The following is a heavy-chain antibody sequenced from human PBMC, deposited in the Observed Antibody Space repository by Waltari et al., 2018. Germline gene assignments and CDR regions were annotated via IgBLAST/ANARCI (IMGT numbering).Heavy chain of an antibody. CDR2: ISGSGGST. CDR3: AKAVSGDYYFDY. Sequence: EVQLLESGGGLVQPGGSLRLSCAASGFTFSRYAMSWVRQAPGKGLEWVSAISGSGGSTYYADSVKGRFTISRDNSKNTLYLQMNSLRAEDTAVYYCAKAVSGDYYFDYWGQGTLVTVSS. J-gene: IGHJ4*02. CDR1: GFTFSRYA. V-gene: IGHV3-23*01. D-gene: IGHD3-10*01.